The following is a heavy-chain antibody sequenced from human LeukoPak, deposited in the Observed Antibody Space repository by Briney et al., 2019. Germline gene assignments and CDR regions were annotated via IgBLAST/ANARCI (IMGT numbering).Heavy chain of an antibody. D-gene: IGHD6-13*01. CDR2: ISAYNGNT. CDR3: AMYSSPPRPGDAFDI. J-gene: IGHJ3*02. CDR1: GYTFTSYG. Sequence: ASVKVSCKASGYTFTSYGISWVRQAPGQGLEWMGWISAYNGNTNYAQKLQGRVTMTTDTSTSTAYMELRSLRSDDTAVYYCAMYSSPPRPGDAFDIWGQGTMVTVSS. V-gene: IGHV1-18*01.